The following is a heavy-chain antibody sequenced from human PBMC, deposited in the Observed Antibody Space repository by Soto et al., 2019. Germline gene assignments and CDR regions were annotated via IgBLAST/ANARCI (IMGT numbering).Heavy chain of an antibody. V-gene: IGHV1-46*01. Sequence: GASVKVSCKASGYSFTSYYMHWVRQAPGQGLEWMGILNPIGGSTTYAQKFQGRVTMTSDTSTSTVYMELSSLRSEDTAVYYCARVVDCISTSCPEIHYYGMDVWGQGTTVTVSS. J-gene: IGHJ6*02. CDR3: ARVVDCISTSCPEIHYYGMDV. CDR2: LNPIGGST. CDR1: GYSFTSYY. D-gene: IGHD2-2*01.